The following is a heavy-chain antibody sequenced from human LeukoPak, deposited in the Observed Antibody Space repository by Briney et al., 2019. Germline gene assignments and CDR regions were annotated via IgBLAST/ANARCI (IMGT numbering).Heavy chain of an antibody. D-gene: IGHD3-22*01. CDR1: GFTFSDYY. V-gene: IGHV3-11*01. J-gene: IGHJ5*02. CDR3: AKDMGSSGINWFDP. Sequence: GGSLRLSCAASGFTFSDYYMSWIRQAPGKGLEWVSYISSSGSTIYYADSVKGRFTISRDNAKNSLYLQMNSLRAEDTALYYCAKDMGSSGINWFDPWGQGTLVTVSS. CDR2: ISSSGSTI.